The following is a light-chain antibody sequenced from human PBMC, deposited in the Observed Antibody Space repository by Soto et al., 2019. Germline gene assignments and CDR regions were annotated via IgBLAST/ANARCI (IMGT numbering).Light chain of an antibody. J-gene: IGLJ1*01. Sequence: QSALTQPASVSGSPGQSITISCTGTSSDVGHYNYVSWYQQHPGNAPKLVLYDVSIRASGVSDRFSGSKSGNTASLTISGRQAEDEADYYCCSYTTTTGRVFGTGTKLTVL. V-gene: IGLV2-14*03. CDR3: CSYTTTTGRV. CDR2: DVS. CDR1: SSDVGHYNY.